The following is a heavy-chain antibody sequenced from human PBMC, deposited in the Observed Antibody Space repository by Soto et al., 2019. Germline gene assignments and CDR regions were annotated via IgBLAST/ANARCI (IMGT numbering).Heavy chain of an antibody. CDR1: GFTFTSSA. J-gene: IGHJ6*02. CDR2: IVVGSGNT. V-gene: IGHV1-58*01. CDR3: AADRLYSSSWYSAETYYYYGMDV. D-gene: IGHD6-13*01. Sequence: ASVKVSCKASGFTFTSSAVQWVRQARGQRLEWIGWIVVGSGNTNYAQKFQERVTITRDMSTSTAYMELSSLRSEDTAVYYCAADRLYSSSWYSAETYYYYGMDVWG.